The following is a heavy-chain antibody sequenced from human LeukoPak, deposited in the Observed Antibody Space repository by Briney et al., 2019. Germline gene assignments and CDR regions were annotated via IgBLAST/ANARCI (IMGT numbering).Heavy chain of an antibody. D-gene: IGHD6-13*01. CDR3: ARGARIAAAGTWWFDP. CDR2: INWNGGST. CDR1: GFTFDDYG. J-gene: IGHJ5*02. V-gene: IGHV3-20*04. Sequence: PGGSLRLSCAASGFTFDDYGMSWVRQAPGKGLEWVSGINWNGGSTGYADSVKGRFTISRDNAKNSLYLQMNSLRAEDTALYYCARGARIAAAGTWWFDPWGQGTLVTVSS.